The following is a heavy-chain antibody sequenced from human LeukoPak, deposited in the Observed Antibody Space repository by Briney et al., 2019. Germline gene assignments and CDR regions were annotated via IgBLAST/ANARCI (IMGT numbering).Heavy chain of an antibody. CDR2: INPSGGST. CDR3: ARGLQETLAWLKALSAFDI. Sequence: ASVKVSCKASGYTFTSYYMHWVRQAPGQGLEWMGIINPSGGSTSYAQKFQGRVTMTRDTSTSTVYMELSSLRSEDTAVYYCARGLQETLAWLKALSAFDIWGQGTMVTVSS. V-gene: IGHV1-46*01. CDR1: GYTFTSYY. J-gene: IGHJ3*02. D-gene: IGHD5-24*01.